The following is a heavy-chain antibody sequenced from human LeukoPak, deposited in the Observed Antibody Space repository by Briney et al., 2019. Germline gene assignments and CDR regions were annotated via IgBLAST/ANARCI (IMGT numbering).Heavy chain of an antibody. V-gene: IGHV4-30-2*01. J-gene: IGHJ5*02. CDR1: GGSISSGGYS. D-gene: IGHD3-22*01. CDR2: IYHSGST. CDR3: AGESSTYDSSGYYSGGFDP. Sequence: SETLSLTCAVSGGSISSGGYSWSWIRQPPGKGLEWIGYIYHSGSTYYNPPLKSRVTISVDRSKNQFSLKLSSVTAADTAVYYCAGESSTYDSSGYYSGGFDPWGQGTLVTVSS.